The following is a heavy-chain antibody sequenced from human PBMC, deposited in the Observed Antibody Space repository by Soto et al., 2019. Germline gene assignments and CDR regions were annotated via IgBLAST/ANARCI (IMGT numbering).Heavy chain of an antibody. V-gene: IGHV3-30-3*01. Sequence: QVQLVESGGGVVQPGRSLRLSCAASGFTFSTHAMHWVRQAPAKGLEWVAVISYDGSNKYYADSVKGRFTISRDNSKNALYLQMNSLRAEATALYSCARDLSRSGYSSAAFDFWGQVTMVTVSS. J-gene: IGHJ3*01. CDR1: GFTFSTHA. CDR2: ISYDGSNK. D-gene: IGHD3-22*01. CDR3: ARDLSRSGYSSAAFDF.